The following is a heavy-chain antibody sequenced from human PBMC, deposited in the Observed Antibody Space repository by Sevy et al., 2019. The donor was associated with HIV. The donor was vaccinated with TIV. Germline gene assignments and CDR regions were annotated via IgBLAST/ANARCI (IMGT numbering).Heavy chain of an antibody. CDR2: ISGSGGSK. V-gene: IGHV3-23*01. CDR3: AKDGYKPSVGDENYYYYYMDV. Sequence: GGSLRLSCAASGFTFSSYAMRWVRQAPGKGLEWVSAISGSGGSKYYADSVKGRFTISRDNSKNTLYLQMNSLRAEDTAVYYCAKDGYKPSVGDENYYYYYMDVWGKGTTVTVSS. J-gene: IGHJ6*03. CDR1: GFTFSSYA. D-gene: IGHD1-20*01.